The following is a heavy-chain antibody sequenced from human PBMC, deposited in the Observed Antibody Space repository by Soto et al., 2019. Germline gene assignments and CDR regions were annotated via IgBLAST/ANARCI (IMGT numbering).Heavy chain of an antibody. D-gene: IGHD6-13*01. CDR3: AREATSSWYRAFDY. Sequence: QVQLVQSGAEVKKPGSSVKVSCKASGGSFRNYAFSWVRQAPGQGLEGMGGIIPVFGTTKYAQKFQGRVTITADESTRTAYMEPSSLRPDETAVYYSAREATSSWYRAFDYWGQGTLVTVSS. J-gene: IGHJ4*02. CDR2: IIPVFGTT. V-gene: IGHV1-69*01. CDR1: GGSFRNYA.